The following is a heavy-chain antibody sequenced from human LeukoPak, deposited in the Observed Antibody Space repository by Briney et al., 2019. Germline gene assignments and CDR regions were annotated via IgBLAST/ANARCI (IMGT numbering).Heavy chain of an antibody. Sequence: GGSLRLSCAASGFTFSSYAMSWVRQAPGKGLEWVSAISGGGGSTYYADSVKGRFTISRDNSKNTLYQQMNSLRAEDTAVYYCAKGTTPVVVTAMDVWGQGTTVTVSS. CDR3: AKGTTPVVVTAMDV. J-gene: IGHJ6*02. CDR1: GFTFSSYA. CDR2: ISGGGGST. V-gene: IGHV3-23*01. D-gene: IGHD2-21*02.